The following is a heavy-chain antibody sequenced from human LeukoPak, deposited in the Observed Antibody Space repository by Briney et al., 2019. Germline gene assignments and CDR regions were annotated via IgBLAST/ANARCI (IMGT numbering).Heavy chain of an antibody. CDR1: GGSVSSGSYY. D-gene: IGHD5-18*01. Sequence: SETLSLTCTVSGGSVSSGSYYWSWIRQPPGKGLEWIGYIYYSGSTYYNPSLKSRVTISVDTSKNQFSLKLSSVTAADTAVYYCARERRGYSYGYGDYFDYWGQGTLVTVSS. V-gene: IGHV4-61*01. CDR2: IYYSGST. J-gene: IGHJ4*02. CDR3: ARERRGYSYGYGDYFDY.